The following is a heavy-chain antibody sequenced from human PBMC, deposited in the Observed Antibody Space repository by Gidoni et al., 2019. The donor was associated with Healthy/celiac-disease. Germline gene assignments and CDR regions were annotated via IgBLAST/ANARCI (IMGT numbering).Heavy chain of an antibody. CDR1: GYTVTSYV. CDR3: ARAREPRLYYYYGMDV. J-gene: IGHJ6*04. Sequence: QVQLLQSGAEVKKPGASLKVSCKASGYTVTSYVISWVRQAPGKGLEWMGWISAYNGNTNNEKKLKGRVNMNKDTSTSTAYMEMRSLRSDDTAVYYCARAREPRLYYYYGMDVWGKGTTVTVSS. V-gene: IGHV1-18*01. D-gene: IGHD1-1*01. CDR2: ISAYNGNT.